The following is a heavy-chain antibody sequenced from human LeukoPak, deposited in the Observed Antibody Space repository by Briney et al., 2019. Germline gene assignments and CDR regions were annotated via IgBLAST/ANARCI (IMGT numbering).Heavy chain of an antibody. V-gene: IGHV3-23*01. J-gene: IGHJ4*02. CDR2: ISNDGGGT. CDR3: APRGMD. Sequence: QPGGSLRLSCAASGFIFNNYGLIWVRRAPGKGLEWVSAISNDGGGTNYADFVKGRFTISRDNAKNSLYLQMNSLRAEDTAVYYCAPRGMDWGQGTLVTVSS. D-gene: IGHD1-14*01. CDR1: GFIFNNYG.